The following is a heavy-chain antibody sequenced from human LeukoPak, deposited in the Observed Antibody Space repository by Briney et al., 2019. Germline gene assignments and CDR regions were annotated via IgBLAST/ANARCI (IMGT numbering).Heavy chain of an antibody. D-gene: IGHD3-22*01. Sequence: GASVNVSCKASGYPFIGNYIHWVRQAPGQGLEWMGWINPNSGGTQYSQKFQGRVTLTRDTSITTGYMELSGLTSDDTAVYYCASLSYYDFSGYFYWGQEPLVTVS. CDR3: ASLSYYDFSGYFY. J-gene: IGHJ4*02. V-gene: IGHV1-2*02. CDR1: GYPFIGNY. CDR2: INPNSGGT.